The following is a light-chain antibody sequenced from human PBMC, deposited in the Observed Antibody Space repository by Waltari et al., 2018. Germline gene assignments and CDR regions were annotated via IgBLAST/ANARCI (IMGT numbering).Light chain of an antibody. V-gene: IGLV1-51*01. J-gene: IGLJ3*02. CDR2: DNN. CDR3: ATWDSRLSVVV. Sequence: QPVLTQPPSVSAAPGQRVTIPCSGGSSNIGNNDVSWYQQFPGTAPKLLITDNNKRPFGIPDRFSGSKSGTSATLGITGLQTGDEADYYCATWDSRLSVVVFGGGTK. CDR1: SSNIGNND.